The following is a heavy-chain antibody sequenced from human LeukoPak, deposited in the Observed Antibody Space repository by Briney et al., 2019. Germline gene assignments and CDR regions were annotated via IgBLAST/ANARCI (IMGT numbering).Heavy chain of an antibody. CDR2: ISSSGSYI. V-gene: IGHV3-21*01. CDR1: GFTFSSYS. J-gene: IGHJ6*02. Sequence: GGSLRLSCAASGFTFSSYSMNWVRQAPGKGLEWVSSISSSGSYIYYADSVKGRFTISRDNAKNSLYLQMNSLRAEDTAVYYCARNPMIVVVPAAIDRGMDVWGQGTTVTVSS. D-gene: IGHD2-2*02. CDR3: ARNPMIVVVPAAIDRGMDV.